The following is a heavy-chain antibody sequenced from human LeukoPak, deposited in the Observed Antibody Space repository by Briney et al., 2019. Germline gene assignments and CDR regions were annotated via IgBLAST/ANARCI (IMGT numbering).Heavy chain of an antibody. CDR2: IYSGGST. D-gene: IGHD3-22*01. Sequence: GGSLRLSCAASGFTVSSNYMSWVRQAPGKGLEWVSVIYSGGSTYYADSVKGRFTISRDNAKNSLYLQMNSLGAEDTAVYYCARESYDSSGYNSEPFDYWGQGTLVTVSS. CDR3: ARESYDSSGYNSEPFDY. J-gene: IGHJ4*02. V-gene: IGHV3-53*01. CDR1: GFTVSSNY.